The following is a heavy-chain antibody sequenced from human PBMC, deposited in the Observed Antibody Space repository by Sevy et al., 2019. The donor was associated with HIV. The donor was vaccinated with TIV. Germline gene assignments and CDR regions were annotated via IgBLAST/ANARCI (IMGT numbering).Heavy chain of an antibody. CDR1: GFTFSSYA. J-gene: IGHJ4*02. CDR3: TKENEFFDWLPDH. D-gene: IGHD3-9*01. Sequence: GESLKISCAASGFTFSSYAMSWVRQAPGKGLEWVSSISGSGGFTNYADSVKGRFTISRDNSKNTLYLQMNSLRAEDTAIFYCTKENEFFDWLPDHWGQGTRVTVSS. V-gene: IGHV3-23*01. CDR2: ISGSGGFT.